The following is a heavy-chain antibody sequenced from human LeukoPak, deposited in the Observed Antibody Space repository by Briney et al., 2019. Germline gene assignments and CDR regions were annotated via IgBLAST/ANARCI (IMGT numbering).Heavy chain of an antibody. CDR1: GFTFSSYA. J-gene: IGHJ6*02. V-gene: IGHV3-30-3*01. D-gene: IGHD2-21*01. CDR3: ARTVVVTYYYGMDV. CDR2: ISYDGSNK. Sequence: GGSLRPSCAASGFTFSSYAMHWVRQAPGKGLEWVAVISYDGSNKYYADSVKGRFTISRDNSKNTLYLQMNSLRAEDTAVYYCARTVVVTYYYGMDVWGQGTTVTVSS.